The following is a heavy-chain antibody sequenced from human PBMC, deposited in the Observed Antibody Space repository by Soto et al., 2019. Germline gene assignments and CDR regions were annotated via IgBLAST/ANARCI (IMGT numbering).Heavy chain of an antibody. Sequence: GGSLRLSCAASGFTVSSNYMSWVRQAPGKGLEWVSVIYSGGSTYYADSGKGRFTISRDNSKNTLYLQMNSLRAEDTAVYYCASSIVGAPDAFDIWGQGTMVTVSS. CDR1: GFTVSSNY. V-gene: IGHV3-53*01. CDR3: ASSIVGAPDAFDI. CDR2: IYSGGST. J-gene: IGHJ3*02. D-gene: IGHD1-26*01.